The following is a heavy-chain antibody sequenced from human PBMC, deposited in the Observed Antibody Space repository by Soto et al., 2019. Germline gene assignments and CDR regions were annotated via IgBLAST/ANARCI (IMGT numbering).Heavy chain of an antibody. CDR3: GRESSSGRRDRIDY. J-gene: IGHJ4*02. CDR1: GFTFSNHG. Sequence: LRLSCAASGFTFSNHGMHWVRQAPGKGLEWITVIRYDGTNRFYADSVKGRFTISRDISENTVFLQMNSLRAEDTAVYYCGRESSSGRRDRIDYWGQGTLVTVSS. D-gene: IGHD6-19*01. V-gene: IGHV3-33*08. CDR2: IRYDGTNR.